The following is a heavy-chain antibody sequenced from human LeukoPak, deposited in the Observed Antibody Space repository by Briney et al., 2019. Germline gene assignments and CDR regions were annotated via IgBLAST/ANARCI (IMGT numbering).Heavy chain of an antibody. V-gene: IGHV3-66*01. Sequence: GGSLRLSCAASGFTFSSYAMSWVRQAPGKGLEWVSVIYSGGSTYYADSVKGRFTISRDNSKNTLYLQMNSLRAEDTAVYYCARGNPTTVVTPPDFDYWGQGTLVTVSS. D-gene: IGHD4-23*01. CDR3: ARGNPTTVVTPPDFDY. J-gene: IGHJ4*02. CDR1: GFTFSSYA. CDR2: IYSGGST.